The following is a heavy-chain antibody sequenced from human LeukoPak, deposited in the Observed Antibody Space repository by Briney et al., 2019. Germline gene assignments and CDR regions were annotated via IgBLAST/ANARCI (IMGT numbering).Heavy chain of an antibody. D-gene: IGHD3-22*01. J-gene: IGHJ5*02. CDR1: GYTFTSYD. Sequence: GASVKVSCKASGYTFTSYDINWVRQATGPGLEWMGWMNPNSGNTGYAQKFQGRVTMTRNTSISTAYMELSSLRSEDTAVYYCARGDLDYYDSSGYYPWGQGTLVTVSS. CDR2: MNPNSGNT. V-gene: IGHV1-8*01. CDR3: ARGDLDYYDSSGYYP.